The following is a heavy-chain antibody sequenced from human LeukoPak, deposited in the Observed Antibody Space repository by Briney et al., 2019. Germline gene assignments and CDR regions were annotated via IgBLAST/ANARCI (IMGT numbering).Heavy chain of an antibody. D-gene: IGHD2-21*01. CDR1: GGSFSGYY. CDR2: INHGGST. Sequence: PSETLSLTCAVYGGSFSGYYWNWIRQPPGKGLEWIGEINHGGSTNYNPSLKSRVTISVDTYKNQFSLKVTSVTAADTAVYYCARSTYSTDLFSYWGQGALVTVSS. J-gene: IGHJ4*02. CDR3: ARSTYSTDLFSY. V-gene: IGHV4-34*01.